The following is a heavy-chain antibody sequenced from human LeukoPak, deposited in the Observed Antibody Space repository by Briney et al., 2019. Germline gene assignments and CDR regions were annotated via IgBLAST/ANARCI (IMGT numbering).Heavy chain of an antibody. CDR3: AGSPRIATNWFDP. Sequence: SVKVSCKASGGTISSYTISWVRQAPGQGLEWMGRIIPMLGITNNAQKFQGRVTITTDESTSTAYMELSSLRSEDTAVYYCAGSPRIATNWFDPWGQGTLVTVSS. V-gene: IGHV1-69*02. CDR2: IIPMLGIT. D-gene: IGHD3-22*01. J-gene: IGHJ5*02. CDR1: GGTISSYT.